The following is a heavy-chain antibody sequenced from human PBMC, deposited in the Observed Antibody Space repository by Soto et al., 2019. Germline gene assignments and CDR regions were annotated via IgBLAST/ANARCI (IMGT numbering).Heavy chain of an antibody. J-gene: IGHJ6*02. CDR1: GFPFSSYG. CDR3: AKVAQGDPLISDYGMDV. V-gene: IGHV3-30*18. Sequence: GGSLRLSCAASGFPFSSYGMHWVRQAPGKGLEWVAVISYDGSNKYYAESVKGRFTGSRDNSTNTLYLQMNSLRVEDTAVYYCAKVAQGDPLISDYGMDVWGQGTTVTVSS. CDR2: ISYDGSNK. D-gene: IGHD2-21*02.